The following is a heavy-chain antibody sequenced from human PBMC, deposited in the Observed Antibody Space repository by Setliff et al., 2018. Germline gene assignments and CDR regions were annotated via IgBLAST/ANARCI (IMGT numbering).Heavy chain of an antibody. CDR2: INHSGST. CDR1: GGSFSGYY. J-gene: IGHJ4*02. CDR3: ARGRSNFWGYYFDY. Sequence: SETLSLTCAVYGGSFSGYYWSWIRQPPGKGLEWIGEINHSGSTNYNPSLKSRVTISVDTSKNQFSLKLSSVTAADTAVYYCARGRSNFWGYYFDYWGQGTLVTVSA. D-gene: IGHD3-3*01. V-gene: IGHV4-34*01.